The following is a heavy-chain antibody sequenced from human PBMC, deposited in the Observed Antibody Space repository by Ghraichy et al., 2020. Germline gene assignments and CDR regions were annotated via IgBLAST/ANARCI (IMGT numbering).Heavy chain of an antibody. CDR2: IYYSGST. J-gene: IGHJ2*01. CDR1: GGSISSSSYY. D-gene: IGHD4-23*01. Sequence: SETLSLTCTVSGGSISSSSYYWGWIRQPPGKGLEWIGSIYYSGSTYYNPSLRSRVTISVDTSKNQFSLKLSSVTAADTAVYYCARPSLDYGGNSLGWYFDLWGRGTLVTVSS. V-gene: IGHV4-39*01. CDR3: ARPSLDYGGNSLGWYFDL.